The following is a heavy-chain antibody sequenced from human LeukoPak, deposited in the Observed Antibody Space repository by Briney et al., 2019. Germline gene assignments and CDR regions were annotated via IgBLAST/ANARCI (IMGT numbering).Heavy chain of an antibody. CDR1: GFTVSTYA. CDR3: AKDQGDYCSGWSIFDY. V-gene: IGHV3-23*01. CDR2: ISGSGGRT. D-gene: IGHD6-19*01. Sequence: PGRSLRLSCAASGFTVSTYAMSWVRQAPGKGLEWVSGISGSGGRTYYADSVKGRFTISRDNSKNTLYLQMNRLRVEDTAVYYCAKDQGDYCSGWSIFDYWGQGSLVTVSS. J-gene: IGHJ4*02.